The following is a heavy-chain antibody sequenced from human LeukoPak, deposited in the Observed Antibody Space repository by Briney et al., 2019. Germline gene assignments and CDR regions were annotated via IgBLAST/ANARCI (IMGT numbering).Heavy chain of an antibody. CDR3: AGERGEEYSSGWYKRNYFDN. Sequence: SETLSLTCTVSGGSISSGDYYWSWIRQPPGKGLEWIASGDYSGGTYYNPSLESRVAISADMSKNQFSLKLTSVTGADTAVYYCAGERGEEYSSGWYKRNYFDNWGQGIRVTVSS. J-gene: IGHJ4*02. D-gene: IGHD6-19*01. V-gene: IGHV4-39*07. CDR2: GDYSGGT. CDR1: GGSISSGDYY.